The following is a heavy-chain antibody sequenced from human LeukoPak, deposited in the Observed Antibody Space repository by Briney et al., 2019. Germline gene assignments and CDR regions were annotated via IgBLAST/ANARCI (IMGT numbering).Heavy chain of an antibody. CDR1: GGSIISDVYY. CDR2: VFYSGNT. D-gene: IGHD4-11*01. CDR3: ARHLRGAYSSLAY. J-gene: IGHJ4*02. Sequence: TLSLTCTVSGGSIISDVYYWGWIRQPPGKGLEWVGNVFYSGNTYYNPSLKNRVIISVDTSKNHFSLRLSSVTAADTAVYYCARHLRGAYSSLAYWGQGALATVSS. V-gene: IGHV4-39*01.